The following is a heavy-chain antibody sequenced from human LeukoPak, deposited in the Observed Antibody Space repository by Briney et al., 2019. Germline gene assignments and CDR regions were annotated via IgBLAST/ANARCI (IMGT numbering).Heavy chain of an antibody. J-gene: IGHJ5*02. CDR1: GYTITSYY. V-gene: IGHV1-46*01. Sequence: ASVNVSCKASGYTITSYYMNWVRQAPGQGLEWMGIINPSSGRTTYAQKFQGRVTMTRDTSTSTVYMELTRLRSEDTAVFYCARGGLPARSWFDPWGQGTLVTVSS. CDR3: ARGGLPARSWFDP. CDR2: INPSSGRT. D-gene: IGHD3/OR15-3a*01.